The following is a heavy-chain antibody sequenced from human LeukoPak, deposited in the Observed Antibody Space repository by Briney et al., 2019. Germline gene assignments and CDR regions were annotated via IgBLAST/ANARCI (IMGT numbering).Heavy chain of an antibody. D-gene: IGHD7-27*01. V-gene: IGHV4-39*07. Sequence: SETLSLTCTVSGGSINSSDHYWDWVRQSPGKGLQWIGSVYFRGSTYYNPSLKSRVTISVDTSKNQFSLKLSSVTAADTAVYYCASRKLGNDYWGQGTLVTVSS. J-gene: IGHJ4*02. CDR1: GGSINSSDHY. CDR3: ASRKLGNDY. CDR2: VYFRGST.